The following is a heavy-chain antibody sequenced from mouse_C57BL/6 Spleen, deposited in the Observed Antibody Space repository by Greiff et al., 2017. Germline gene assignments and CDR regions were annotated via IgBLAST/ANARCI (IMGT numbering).Heavy chain of an antibody. CDR1: GYTFTSYT. CDR2: INPSSGYT. CDR3: ARCDYYGSSYVDY. V-gene: IGHV1-4*01. J-gene: IGHJ2*01. D-gene: IGHD1-1*01. Sequence: VMLVESGAELARPGASVKMSCKASGYTFTSYTMHWVKQRPGQGLEWIGYINPSSGYTKYNQKFKDKATLTADKSSSTAYMQLSSLTSEDSAVYYCARCDYYGSSYVDYWGQGTTLTVSS.